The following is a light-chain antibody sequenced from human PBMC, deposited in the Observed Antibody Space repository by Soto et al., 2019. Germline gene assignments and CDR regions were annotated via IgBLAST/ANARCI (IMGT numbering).Light chain of an antibody. CDR1: QSVTSDY. CDR3: QQYGSSPYT. V-gene: IGKV3-20*01. J-gene: IGKJ2*01. CDR2: GAS. Sequence: IVLTQSPGTLSLSPGERATLSCRASQSVTSDYLAWYQQKPGQPARLLIYGASNRATAIADRFSGSGSATDFTLTISRVVPEDFAVYYCQQYGSSPYTFGQGTRLDI.